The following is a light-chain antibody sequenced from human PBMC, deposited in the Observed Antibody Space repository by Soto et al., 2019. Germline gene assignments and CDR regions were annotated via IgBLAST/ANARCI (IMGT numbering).Light chain of an antibody. J-gene: IGKJ5*01. Sequence: EIVMTQSPATLSVSPWERVTLSCRASQSVSSYLAWYQQKPGQAPRLLIYDASNRATGIPDRFIGSGSGTDFTLTISRLEPEDFAVYYCQQYNNWPPITFGQGTRLEIK. CDR1: QSVSSY. CDR3: QQYNNWPPIT. V-gene: IGKV3D-15*01. CDR2: DAS.